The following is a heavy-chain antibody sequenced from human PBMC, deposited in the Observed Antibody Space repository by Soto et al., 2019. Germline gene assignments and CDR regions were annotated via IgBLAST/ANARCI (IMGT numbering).Heavy chain of an antibody. J-gene: IGHJ4*02. D-gene: IGHD4-17*01. Sequence: QVPLVQSGAEVKKPGASVKVSCKASGYTLTGYYLHWVRQAPGQGLEWMGWINPNSGGTNYAQKFQGWVPITRDTSIIPAYMALSRLRSDATAVYYCARGHLNDYGDYFYYWGQVTLFTFSA. V-gene: IGHV1-2*04. CDR1: GYTLTGYY. CDR3: ARGHLNDYGDYFYY. CDR2: INPNSGGT.